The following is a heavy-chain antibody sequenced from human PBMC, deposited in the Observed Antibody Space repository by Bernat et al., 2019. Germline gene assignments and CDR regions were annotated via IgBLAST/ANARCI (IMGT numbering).Heavy chain of an antibody. CDR2: IKSKIDGGTT. CDR3: ATDQIGSNPSRFDY. CDR1: GFTFSNAW. V-gene: IGHV3-15*07. D-gene: IGHD4/OR15-4a*01. Sequence: EVQLVESGGGLVQPGGSLRLSCAASGFTFSNAWMNWVRQAPGEGLEWVGRIKSKIDGGTTDYGAPMKGSFTISRDDSKKTLYLQMNSLKTEDTAVYYCATDQIGSNPSRFDYWGQGTLVTVSS. J-gene: IGHJ4*02.